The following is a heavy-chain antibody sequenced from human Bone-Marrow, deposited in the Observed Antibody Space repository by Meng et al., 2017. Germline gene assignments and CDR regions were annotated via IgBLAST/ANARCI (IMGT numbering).Heavy chain of an antibody. CDR3: ARVKGSGWYRTFDY. J-gene: IGHJ4*02. V-gene: IGHV3-30*01. CDR1: GFTFSSYA. CDR2: ISYDGSNK. Sequence: GESLKISCAASGFTFSSYAMHWVRQAPGKGLEWVEVISYDGSNKYYADSVKGRFTISRDNSKNTLYLQMNSLRAEDTAVYYCARVKGSGWYRTFDYWGQGTLVTVSS. D-gene: IGHD6-19*01.